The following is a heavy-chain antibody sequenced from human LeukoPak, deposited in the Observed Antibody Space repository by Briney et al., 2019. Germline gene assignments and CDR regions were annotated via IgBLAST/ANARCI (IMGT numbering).Heavy chain of an antibody. Sequence: ASVKVSCKASGYTFTDYYMHWVRQAPGQGLESMGWINPNSGGTNYAQKFQGRVSMTRDTSISTAYMELTSLRAEDTAVYHCGKEGGLYDSGGYFDYWGQGALVTVSS. CDR2: INPNSGGT. V-gene: IGHV1-2*02. J-gene: IGHJ4*02. CDR1: GYTFTDYY. D-gene: IGHD3-3*01. CDR3: GKEGGLYDSGGYFDY.